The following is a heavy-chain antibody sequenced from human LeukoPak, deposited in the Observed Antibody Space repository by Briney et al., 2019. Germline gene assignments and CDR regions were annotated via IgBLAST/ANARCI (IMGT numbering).Heavy chain of an antibody. CDR3: ERALRRIAAAGTPIFQH. J-gene: IGHJ1*01. CDR2: ISAYNGNT. CDR1: GYTFTSYG. Sequence: ASVKVSCKASGYTFTSYGISWVRQAPGQGLEWMGWISAYNGNTNYAQKLQGRVTMTTDTSTSTAYMELRSLRSDDTAVYYCERALRRIAAAGTPIFQHWGQAAQVAVSS. D-gene: IGHD6-13*01. V-gene: IGHV1-18*01.